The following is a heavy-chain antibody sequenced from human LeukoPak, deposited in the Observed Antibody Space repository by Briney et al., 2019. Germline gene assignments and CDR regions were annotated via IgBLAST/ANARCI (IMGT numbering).Heavy chain of an antibody. CDR3: ARDASRGFEP. CDR1: GFTFSSYW. Sequence: GGSLRLSCAASGFTFSSYWMTWARQAPGKGLEWVANINENGSERKYVDSVKGRFTISRDNTKNSVYLQMNSLRVEDTGVYYCARDASRGFEPWGQGTLVTVSS. J-gene: IGHJ5*02. CDR2: INENGSER. D-gene: IGHD3-10*01. V-gene: IGHV3-7*01.